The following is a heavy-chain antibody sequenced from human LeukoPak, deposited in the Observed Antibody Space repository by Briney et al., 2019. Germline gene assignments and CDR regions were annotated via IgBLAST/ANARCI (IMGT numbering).Heavy chain of an antibody. CDR1: GFTFSSYA. CDR3: AKDLSGSYIRGFDY. J-gene: IGHJ4*02. V-gene: IGHV3-23*01. Sequence: PGGSLRLSCAASGFTFSSYAMNWVRQAPGKGLEWVSDISGSGGSTYYADSVKGRFTISRDNSKNTVYLQMNSLRAEDTAVYYCAKDLSGSYIRGFDYWGQGTLVTVSS. CDR2: ISGSGGST. D-gene: IGHD1-26*01.